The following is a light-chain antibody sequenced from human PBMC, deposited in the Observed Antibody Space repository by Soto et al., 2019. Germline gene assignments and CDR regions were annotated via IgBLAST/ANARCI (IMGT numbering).Light chain of an antibody. CDR1: QSVSSSY. J-gene: IGKJ1*01. Sequence: EIVLTQSPGTLSLSPGERATLSCRASQSVSSSYLAWYQHRPGQAPRLLIYGASSRATDIPDRFSGSGSGTDFTLTISRLEPEDFAVYYCQQFGGSPPWTFGQGTKVDI. CDR3: QQFGGSPPWT. CDR2: GAS. V-gene: IGKV3-20*01.